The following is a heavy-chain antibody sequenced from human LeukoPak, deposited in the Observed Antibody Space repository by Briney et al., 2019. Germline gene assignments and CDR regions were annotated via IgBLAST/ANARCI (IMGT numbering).Heavy chain of an antibody. CDR2: IKPDGSEK. D-gene: IGHD4-23*01. J-gene: IGHJ4*02. V-gene: IGHV3-7*01. CDR3: AEGSNYGGSSF. CDR1: GFSFSSYW. Sequence: QPGASLRLSCAASGFSFSSYWMSWVRQVPGKGREWVANIKPDGSEKYYVDSVKGRFMVSRDNAKNSLYLQMNSLRAEDTAMYYCAEGSNYGGSSFWGQGTLVTVSS.